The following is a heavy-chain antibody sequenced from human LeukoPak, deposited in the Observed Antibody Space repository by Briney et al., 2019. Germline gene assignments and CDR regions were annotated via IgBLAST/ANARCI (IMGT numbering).Heavy chain of an antibody. V-gene: IGHV3-74*01. CDR1: GFTFSTYW. J-gene: IGHJ4*02. Sequence: GGSLRLSCAASGFTFSTYWMHWVRQAPGKGLVWVSRINADVSSTSYADSVKGRFTISRDNAKNTLYLQMNSLRAEDTAVYYCARGNYYGQDYWGQGTLVTVSS. D-gene: IGHD3-10*01. CDR3: ARGNYYGQDY. CDR2: INADVSST.